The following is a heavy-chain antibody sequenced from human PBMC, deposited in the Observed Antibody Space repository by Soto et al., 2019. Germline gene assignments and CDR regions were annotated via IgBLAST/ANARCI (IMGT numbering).Heavy chain of an antibody. D-gene: IGHD3-9*01. CDR3: TRGPRLVDV. Sequence: GGSLRLSCAASGFSFSDFYMTWIRQAPGKGLEWISYINGGSSVIKYADSVQGRFIISRDNARNSLYLQMNSLGAEDTAIYYCTRGPRLVDVWGPGTTVTVSS. J-gene: IGHJ6*02. CDR1: GFSFSDFY. V-gene: IGHV3-11*06. CDR2: INGGSSVI.